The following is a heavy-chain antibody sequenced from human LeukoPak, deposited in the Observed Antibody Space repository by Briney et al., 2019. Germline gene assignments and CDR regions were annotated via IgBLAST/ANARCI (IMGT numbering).Heavy chain of an antibody. CDR1: GFTFSSYS. J-gene: IGHJ4*02. D-gene: IGHD2-2*01. CDR3: ARDRCSSTSCYVTH. CDR2: ISSRSSTTI. Sequence: PGGSLRLSCAASGFTFSSYSMNWVRQAPGKGLEWVSYISSRSSTTIYYADSVKGRFTISRDNAKNSLYLQMNSLRAEDTAVYYCARDRCSSTSCYVTHWGQGTLVTVSS. V-gene: IGHV3-48*04.